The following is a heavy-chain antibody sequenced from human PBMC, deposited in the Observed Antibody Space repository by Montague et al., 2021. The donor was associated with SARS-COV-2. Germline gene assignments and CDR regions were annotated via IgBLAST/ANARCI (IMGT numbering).Heavy chain of an antibody. CDR1: GFTFSSYA. CDR2: ISGSGGST. V-gene: IGHV3-23*01. J-gene: IGHJ6*02. Sequence: SLRLSCAASGFTFSSYAMSWVRQAPGKGLEWVSAISGSGGSTYYADSVKGRFTISRDNSKNTLYLQMNSLRAEDTAVYYCAKVPIDIGDVLLWFGGMDVWGQGTTVTVSS. D-gene: IGHD3-10*01. CDR3: AKVPIDIGDVLLWFGGMDV.